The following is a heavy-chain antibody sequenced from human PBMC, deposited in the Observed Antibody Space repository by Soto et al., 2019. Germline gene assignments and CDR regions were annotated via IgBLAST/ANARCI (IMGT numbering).Heavy chain of an antibody. CDR2: ISYDGSNK. CDR3: ASAPTTVVTPYYFDY. J-gene: IGHJ4*02. V-gene: IGHV3-30-3*01. Sequence: QVQLVESGGGVVQPGTSLRLSCAASGFTFSRYAMHWVRQAPGKGLEWVAVISYDGSNKYYADSVKGRVTISRDNSKNTLYLQMNSLRAEDTAVYYCASAPTTVVTPYYFDYWGQGTLVTVSS. D-gene: IGHD4-17*01. CDR1: GFTFSRYA.